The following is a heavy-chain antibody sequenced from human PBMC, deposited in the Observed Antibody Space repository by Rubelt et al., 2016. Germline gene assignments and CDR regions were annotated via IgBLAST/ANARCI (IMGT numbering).Heavy chain of an antibody. CDR2: FSSNRGST. Sequence: FSSNRGSTYYANSVKGRFTISRDNSKNALYLQMGSLRAEDMAVYYCASSDRGTTGYYFDYWGQGTLVTVSS. V-gene: IGHV3-64*01. CDR3: ASSDRGTTGYYFDY. D-gene: IGHD4-17*01. J-gene: IGHJ4*02.